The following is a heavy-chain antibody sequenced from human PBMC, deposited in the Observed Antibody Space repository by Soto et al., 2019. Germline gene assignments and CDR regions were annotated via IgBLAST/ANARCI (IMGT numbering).Heavy chain of an antibody. J-gene: IGHJ6*02. V-gene: IGHV3-23*01. D-gene: IGHD6-19*01. Sequence: GGSLRLSCAASGFTFSSYAMSWVRQAPGKGLEWVSAISGSGGSTYYADSVKGRFTISRDNSKNTLYLQMNSLRAEDTAVYYCAKDHGSGWYDPYYYYGMDVWGQGTTVTVSS. CDR1: GFTFSSYA. CDR2: ISGSGGST. CDR3: AKDHGSGWYDPYYYYGMDV.